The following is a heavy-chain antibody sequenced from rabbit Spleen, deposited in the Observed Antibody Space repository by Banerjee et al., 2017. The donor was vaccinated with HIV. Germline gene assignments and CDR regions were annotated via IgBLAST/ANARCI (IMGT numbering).Heavy chain of an antibody. CDR1: GFTISISDW. CDR3: ARDLVGVIGWNFGL. J-gene: IGHJ4*01. CDR2: IDPVFGTT. V-gene: IGHV1S40*01. Sequence: QSLEESGGDLVKPGASLTLTCTASGFTISISDWIYWVRQAPGKGLEWIGYIDPVFGTTHYASWAKGRFTISKTSSTTVTLHMTSLTAADTATYSCARDLVGVIGWNFGLWGPGTLVTVS. D-gene: IGHD4-1*01.